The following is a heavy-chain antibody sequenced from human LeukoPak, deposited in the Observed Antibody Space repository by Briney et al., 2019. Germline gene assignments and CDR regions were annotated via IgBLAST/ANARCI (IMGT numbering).Heavy chain of an antibody. Sequence: SETLSLTCSVSGGSMSNYDWTWIRQPPGKGLEWIGYIFSRGNTNYNTSLKSRVTMSVDTSKSLFSLKLNSVTAADTAVYYCARVGDTSSYYYFLDFWGQGTLVTVSS. CDR2: IFSRGNT. CDR3: ARVGDTSSYYYFLDF. V-gene: IGHV4-4*09. D-gene: IGHD3-22*01. CDR1: GGSMSNYD. J-gene: IGHJ4*02.